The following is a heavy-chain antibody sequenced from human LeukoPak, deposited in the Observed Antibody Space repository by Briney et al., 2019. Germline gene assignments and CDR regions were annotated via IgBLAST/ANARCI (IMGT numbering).Heavy chain of an antibody. V-gene: IGHV3-30*03. CDR1: GFTFSSYG. CDR3: ATLGSNYGMDV. CDR2: ISYDGNDK. J-gene: IGHJ6*04. Sequence: PGGSLRLSCAASGFTFSSYGMHWVRQAPGKGLEWVAVISYDGNDKYYADSVKGRFTISRDNSKNTLYLQMNSLRAEDTAVYYCATLGSNYGMDVWGKGTTVTVSS. D-gene: IGHD7-27*01.